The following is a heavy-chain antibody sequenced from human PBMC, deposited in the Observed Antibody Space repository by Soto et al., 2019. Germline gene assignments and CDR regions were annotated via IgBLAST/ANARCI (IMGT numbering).Heavy chain of an antibody. CDR2: ISAYNGNT. CDR3: ARDHSEAYGWFGELFARVVGFDP. V-gene: IGHV1-18*01. D-gene: IGHD3-10*01. J-gene: IGHJ5*02. CDR1: GYTFTSYG. Sequence: QVQLVQSGAEVKKPGASVKVSCKASGYTFTSYGISWVRQAPGQGLEWMGWISAYNGNTNYAQKLQGRVTMTTDTSTSTAYMELRSLTSDDTAVYYCARDHSEAYGWFGELFARVVGFDPWGQGTLVTVSS.